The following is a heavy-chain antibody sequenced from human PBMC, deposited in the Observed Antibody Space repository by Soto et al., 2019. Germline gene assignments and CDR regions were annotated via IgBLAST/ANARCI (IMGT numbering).Heavy chain of an antibody. V-gene: IGHV4-39*01. CDR1: GGSISNSSYY. D-gene: IGHD6-13*01. CDR2: IYYSGST. CDR3: ATGGIAANFDY. J-gene: IGHJ4*02. Sequence: QLQLQESGPGLVKPSETLSLTCTVSGGSISNSSYYWGWIRQPPGKGLEWIGSIYYSGSTYYNPSLKSRVTISVDTSKNQFSLKLSSVTAADTAVYYCATGGIAANFDYWGQGTLVTVSS.